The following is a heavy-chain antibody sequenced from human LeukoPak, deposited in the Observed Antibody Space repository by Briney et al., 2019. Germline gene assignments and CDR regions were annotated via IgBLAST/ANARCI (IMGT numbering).Heavy chain of an antibody. V-gene: IGHV3-30*02. J-gene: IGHJ4*02. CDR3: AKNPEYSNGWAFDY. CDR2: IRYDGRNK. Sequence: GGSLRLSCAASGFTFRSYGMHWVRQAPGKGLEWVAFIRYDGRNKYYADSVKGRFTISRDNSKNTLYLQMNGLRPEDMAIYYCAKNPEYSNGWAFDYWGQGTLVTVSP. D-gene: IGHD6-19*01. CDR1: GFTFRSYG.